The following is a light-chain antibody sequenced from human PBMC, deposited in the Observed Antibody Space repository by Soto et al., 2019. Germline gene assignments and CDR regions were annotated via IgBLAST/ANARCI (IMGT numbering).Light chain of an antibody. V-gene: IGLV2-23*01. Sequence: HSVLTQPASVSGSPGQSITISCTGTSSDVGSFNLVSWYQHHPGKAPKLMIYEGSKRPSGVSDRFSGSKSGNTASLTISGLQAEDEADYYCCSYAGSSTYVVFGGGTTVTVL. CDR3: CSYAGSSTYVV. J-gene: IGLJ2*01. CDR1: SSDVGSFNL. CDR2: EGS.